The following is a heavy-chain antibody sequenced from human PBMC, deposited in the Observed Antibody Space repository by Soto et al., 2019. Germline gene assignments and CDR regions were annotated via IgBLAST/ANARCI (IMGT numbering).Heavy chain of an antibody. D-gene: IGHD6-13*01. V-gene: IGHV1-58*01. CDR2: IVVGSGNT. J-gene: IGHJ6*02. CDR1: GFTFTSSA. Sequence: SVKVSCKASGFTFTSSAVQWVRQARGQRLEWIGWIVVGSGNTNYAQKFQERVTITRDMSTSTAYMELSSLRSEDTAVYYCAAGVGSSWEYYGYGMDVWGQGTTVTVSS. CDR3: AAGVGSSWEYYGYGMDV.